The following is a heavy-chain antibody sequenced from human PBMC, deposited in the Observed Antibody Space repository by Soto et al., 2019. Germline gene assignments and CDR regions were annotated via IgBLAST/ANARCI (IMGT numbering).Heavy chain of an antibody. CDR3: GREELQYCSSASCYTGVVGMDV. CDR2: IKQDGSEK. J-gene: IGHJ6*02. Sequence: EVQLVESGGGLVQPGGSLRLSCAASGFTFSSYWMSWVRQAPGKGLEWVANIKQDGSEKYYVDSVKGRFTISRDNAKNSLYLQMNSLRAEDTAVYYCGREELQYCSSASCYTGVVGMDVWGQGATVTVSS. CDR1: GFTFSSYW. V-gene: IGHV3-7*03. D-gene: IGHD2-2*02.